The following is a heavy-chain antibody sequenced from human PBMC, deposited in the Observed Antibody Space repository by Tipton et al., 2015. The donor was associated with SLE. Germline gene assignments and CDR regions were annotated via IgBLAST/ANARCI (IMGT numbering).Heavy chain of an antibody. J-gene: IGHJ5*02. D-gene: IGHD2-8*01. CDR2: IYNSGIT. CDR1: GGSITSYY. V-gene: IGHV4-59*08. CDR3: GRQEWVTKPNGVDP. Sequence: TLSLTCTVSGGSITSYYWSWIRQPPGKGLEWIGCIYNSGITNYNPSLKSRVTISVDTSKNQFSLKLSSVTAADTAVYYCGRQEWVTKPNGVDPWGQGTLVTVSS.